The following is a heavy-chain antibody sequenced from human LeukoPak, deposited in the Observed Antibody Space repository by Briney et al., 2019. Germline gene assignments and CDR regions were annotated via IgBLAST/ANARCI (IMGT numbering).Heavy chain of an antibody. V-gene: IGHV3-21*01. CDR2: ISSSSSYI. CDR3: ARALAAAGTDY. D-gene: IGHD6-13*01. CDR1: GFTFSSYS. Sequence: GGSLRLSCAASGFTFSSYSMNWVRQAPGKGLEWVSTISSSSSYIYYADSVKGRFTISRDNAKNSLYLQMNSLRAEDTAVYYCARALAAAGTDYWAQGTLLTLPS. J-gene: IGHJ4*02.